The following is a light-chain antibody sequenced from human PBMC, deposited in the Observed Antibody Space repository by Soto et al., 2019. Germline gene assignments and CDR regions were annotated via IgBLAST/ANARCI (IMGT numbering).Light chain of an antibody. CDR1: QSVSIN. Sequence: EIVMTQSPATLFVSPGEGATLSCRASQSVSINLAWYQQKPGQAPRLLIYGPSTRATGIPARFSGSGSGTEFTLTITSLQSEDFAVYYCQQYNNWPRTFGQGTRLEIK. CDR2: GPS. J-gene: IGKJ5*01. V-gene: IGKV3-15*01. CDR3: QQYNNWPRT.